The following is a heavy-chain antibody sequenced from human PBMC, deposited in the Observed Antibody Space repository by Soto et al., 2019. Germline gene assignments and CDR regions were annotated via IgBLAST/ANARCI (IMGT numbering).Heavy chain of an antibody. J-gene: IGHJ5*02. D-gene: IGHD3-9*01. CDR1: GYTFTSYA. Sequence: ASVKVSCKASGYTFTSYAMHWVRQAPGQRLEWMGWINAGNGNTKYSQKFQGRVTITRDTSASTAYMELSSLRSEDTAVYYCARDVIRTGYYLNWYDPWGQGTLVTVSS. CDR2: INAGNGNT. CDR3: ARDVIRTGYYLNWYDP. V-gene: IGHV1-3*01.